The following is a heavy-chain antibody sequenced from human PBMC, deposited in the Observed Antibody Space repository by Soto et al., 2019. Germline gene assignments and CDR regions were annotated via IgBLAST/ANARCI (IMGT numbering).Heavy chain of an antibody. CDR3: ARAAMGGSSWPFDY. J-gene: IGHJ4*02. Sequence: SSEILSLTCAVSGGSISSSNWCRWVRQPPGKGLEWIGEIYHSGSTNYNPSLKSRVTISVDKSKNQFSLKLSSVTAADTAVYYCARAAMGGSSWPFDYWGQGTLVPVSS. V-gene: IGHV4-4*02. CDR2: IYHSGST. D-gene: IGHD6-13*01. CDR1: GGSISSSNW.